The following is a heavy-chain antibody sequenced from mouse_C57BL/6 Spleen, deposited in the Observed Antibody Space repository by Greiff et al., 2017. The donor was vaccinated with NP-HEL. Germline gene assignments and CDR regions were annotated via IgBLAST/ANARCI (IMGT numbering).Heavy chain of an antibody. D-gene: IGHD2-4*01. V-gene: IGHV1-53*01. Sequence: QVQLQQPGTELVKPGASVKLSCKASGYTFTSYWMHWVKPRPGQGLEWIGNINPSNGGTNYNEKFKSKATLTVDKSSSTAYMQLSSLTSEDSAVYYCARSDYDEAWFAYWGQGTLVTVSA. J-gene: IGHJ3*01. CDR3: ARSDYDEAWFAY. CDR2: INPSNGGT. CDR1: GYTFTSYW.